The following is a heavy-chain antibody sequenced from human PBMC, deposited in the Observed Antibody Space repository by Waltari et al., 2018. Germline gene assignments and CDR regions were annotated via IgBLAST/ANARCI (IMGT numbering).Heavy chain of an antibody. J-gene: IGHJ3*01. CDR1: DQSIKSGFY. Sequence: QVKLQESGPGLVRPSETLSLTCLVSDQSIKSGFYWGWLRLPPGKGLEWIGCVYHSGATYYNPSLSSRVTISVDTSNNQVFLRLASVTAADTGMYYCARDHSTSWSHDAYDVWGPGTMVTVAS. CDR3: ARDHSTSWSHDAYDV. D-gene: IGHD2-2*01. V-gene: IGHV4-38-2*02. CDR2: VYHSGAT.